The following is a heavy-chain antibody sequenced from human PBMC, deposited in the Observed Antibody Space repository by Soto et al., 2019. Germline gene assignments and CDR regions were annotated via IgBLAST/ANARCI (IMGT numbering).Heavy chain of an antibody. D-gene: IGHD1-26*01. J-gene: IGHJ6*02. V-gene: IGHV4-31*03. CDR3: AGDRGEWELLRMDSYYTLDV. CDR2: IEYSGST. Sequence: QVQLQESGPGLVKPSQTLSLTCTVSGASISSGGYYWSWIRQHPGKGLEWIGYIEYSGSTYYNPSPESRVIISLGTSKNQFSLKLSSVTAADTAVYYCAGDRGEWELLRMDSYYTLDVWGQGTTVTVSS. CDR1: GASISSGGYY.